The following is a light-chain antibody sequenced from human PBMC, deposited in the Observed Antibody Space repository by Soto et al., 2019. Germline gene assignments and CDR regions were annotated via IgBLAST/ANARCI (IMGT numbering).Light chain of an antibody. V-gene: IGKV1-39*01. J-gene: IGKJ1*01. CDR3: QQSGDTPPWT. Sequence: IQMTQSPSSLSASVGDRVTITCRASQDIANFLHWYQHKPGKAPRLLIYAASNLQRGVPSRFSGRGSGTEFTLTITSLQPEDFATYYCQQSGDTPPWTFGQGTKVDIK. CDR2: AAS. CDR1: QDIANF.